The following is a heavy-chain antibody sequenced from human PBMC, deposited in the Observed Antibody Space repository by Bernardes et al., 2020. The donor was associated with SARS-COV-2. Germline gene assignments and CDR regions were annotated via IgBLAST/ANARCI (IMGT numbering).Heavy chain of an antibody. J-gene: IGHJ4*02. Sequence: GGSLRLSCEASGFSFGTYSMNWVRQAPGKGLEWVSYISSSSTTIFYADSVKGRLTISRDNAKNSLYLQMNSLRDEDTAVYYCAKSYSGNSYPIDSWGQGTLVTVSS. CDR1: GFSFGTYS. D-gene: IGHD4-4*01. V-gene: IGHV3-48*02. CDR2: ISSSSTTI. CDR3: AKSYSGNSYPIDS.